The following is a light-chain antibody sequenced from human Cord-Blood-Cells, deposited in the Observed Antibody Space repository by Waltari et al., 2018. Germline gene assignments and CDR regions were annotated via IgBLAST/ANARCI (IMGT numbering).Light chain of an antibody. V-gene: IGKV3-20*01. CDR1: QSVSSSY. J-gene: IGKJ1*01. Sequence: IGFAHAPGTLTLCAEDRAALACRASQSVSSSYLAWYQQKPGQAPRLLIYGASSRATGIPDRFSRSVSGIHFTLTISSMEPDDVAVYYCQQYGNSTWTFGQGTKVEIK. CDR3: QQYGNSTWT. CDR2: GAS.